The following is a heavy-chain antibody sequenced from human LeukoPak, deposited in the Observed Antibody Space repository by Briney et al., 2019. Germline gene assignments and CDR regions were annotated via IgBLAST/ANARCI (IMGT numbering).Heavy chain of an antibody. CDR1: GDSISSSSYY. CDR2: IYYGGST. Sequence: PSETLSLTCTVSGDSISSSSYYWGWIRQPPGKGLEWIGSIYYGGSTYYNSSLKSRVTISVDTSKNQFSLKLSSVTAADTAVYYCARSLDYWGQGTLVTVSS. J-gene: IGHJ4*02. CDR3: ARSLDY. V-gene: IGHV4-39*07.